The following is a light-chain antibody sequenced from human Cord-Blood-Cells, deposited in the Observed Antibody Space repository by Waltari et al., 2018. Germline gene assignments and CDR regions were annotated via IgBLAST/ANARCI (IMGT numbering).Light chain of an antibody. CDR3: QQYYSTPPYT. V-gene: IGKV4-1*01. CDR1: QSVLYSSNNKNY. CDR2: WAS. Sequence: IVMTQSPDSLAVSLGERATINCKSSQSVLYSSNNKNYLAWYQQKPGQPPKLLIYWASTRESGVPDRFSGSGSGTDFTLTISSLQAEDLAVYYCQQYYSTPPYTFGQGTKLEIK. J-gene: IGKJ2*01.